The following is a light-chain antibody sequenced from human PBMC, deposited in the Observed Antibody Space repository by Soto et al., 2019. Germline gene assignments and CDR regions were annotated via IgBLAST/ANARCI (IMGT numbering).Light chain of an antibody. J-gene: IGKJ1*01. CDR2: GAS. V-gene: IGKV3-15*01. Sequence: EIVMTQSPATLSVSPGERATLSCRASQSINTALAWYRQKPGQPPSLLIYGASTRATGVPARFSGSGSGADFTLTISGLQSDDFAVYYCQQYSTWPKTFGQGTKVESK. CDR3: QQYSTWPKT. CDR1: QSINTA.